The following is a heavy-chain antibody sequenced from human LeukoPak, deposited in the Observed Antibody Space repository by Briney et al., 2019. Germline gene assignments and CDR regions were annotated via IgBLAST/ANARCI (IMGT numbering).Heavy chain of an antibody. Sequence: GGSLRLSCAASGFTFSSYTMNWVRQAPGKGLEWVSAITYNSSNKYYADSVKGRFTISRDNAKNTLYLQMNSLRAEDTAVYYCARGPGGAGTIDWGQGTLVTVSS. J-gene: IGHJ4*02. CDR3: ARGPGGAGTID. D-gene: IGHD6-13*01. CDR2: ITYNSSNK. CDR1: GFTFSSYT. V-gene: IGHV3-21*04.